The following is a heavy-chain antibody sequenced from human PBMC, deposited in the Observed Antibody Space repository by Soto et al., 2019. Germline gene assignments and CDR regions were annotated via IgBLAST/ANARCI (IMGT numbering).Heavy chain of an antibody. CDR2: IIPIFGTA. J-gene: IGHJ6*02. V-gene: IGHV1-69*13. D-gene: IGHD2-21*02. Sequence: GTSVKVSCNACGGRFDCYAISCARQAPGQGLGWMGGIIPIFGTANYAQKWQGRVTITADESTSTAYMELSSLRSEDTAVYYCARALEYCGGDCSGNGMDVWGQGTTVTVS. CDR1: GGRFDCYA. CDR3: ARALEYCGGDCSGNGMDV.